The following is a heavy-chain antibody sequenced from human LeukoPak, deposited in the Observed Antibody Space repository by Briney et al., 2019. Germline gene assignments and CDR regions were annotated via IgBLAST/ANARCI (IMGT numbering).Heavy chain of an antibody. D-gene: IGHD6-19*01. V-gene: IGHV3-21*01. CDR3: ASGGGWVFFN. CDR1: GVTFSSYS. J-gene: IGHJ4*02. Sequence: GGSLRLSCAASGVTFSSYSMNWVHQAPGKGLEWVSSISTSGSHIYFPDSVKGRFTISRDNSKNSLYLQMNSLRAEDTAVYYCASGGGWVFFNWGQGTLVTVSS. CDR2: ISTSGSHI.